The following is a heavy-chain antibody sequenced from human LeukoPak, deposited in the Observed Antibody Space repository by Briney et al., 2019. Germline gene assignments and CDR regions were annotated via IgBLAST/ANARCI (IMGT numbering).Heavy chain of an antibody. CDR2: INHSGST. CDR3: ARGRVYYDILTGYYRRYYYYGMDV. V-gene: IGHV4-34*01. Sequence: SETLSLTCAAYGGSFSGYYWSWIRQPPGKGLEWIGEINHSGSTNYNPSLKSRVTISVDTSKNQFSLKLSSVTAADTAVYYCARGRVYYDILTGYYRRYYYYGMDVWGQGTTVTVSS. CDR1: GGSFSGYY. D-gene: IGHD3-9*01. J-gene: IGHJ6*02.